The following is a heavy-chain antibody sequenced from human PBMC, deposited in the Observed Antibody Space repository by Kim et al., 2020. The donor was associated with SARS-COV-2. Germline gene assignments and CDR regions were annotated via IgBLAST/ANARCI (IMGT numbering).Heavy chain of an antibody. CDR3: ARPYHGDFDNCCFDY. V-gene: IGHV3-23*01. CDR1: GFTFSSYA. J-gene: IGHJ4*02. D-gene: IGHD4-17*01. CDR2: ISGSGAHT. Sequence: GGSLRLSCAASGFTFSSYAVSWVRQAPGKGLEWVSSISGSGAHTYSADSVKGRFTISRDNSKNTLYLQMNSLRVEDTAVYYCARPYHGDFDNCCFDYWGQGTLVTVSS.